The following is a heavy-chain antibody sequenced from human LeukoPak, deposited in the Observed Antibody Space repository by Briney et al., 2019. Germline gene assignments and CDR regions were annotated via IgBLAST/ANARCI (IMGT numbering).Heavy chain of an antibody. CDR1: GFTFSSYA. D-gene: IGHD3-22*01. J-gene: IGHJ4*02. V-gene: IGHV3-23*01. CDR2: ISGSCGST. CDR3: AKNKDSSGYYDTIDY. Sequence: GGSLRLSCAASGFTFSSYAMSWVRQAPGKGLEWVSAISGSCGSTYYADSVKGRFTISRDNSKNTLYLQMNSLRAEDTAVYYCAKNKDSSGYYDTIDYWGQGTLVTVSS.